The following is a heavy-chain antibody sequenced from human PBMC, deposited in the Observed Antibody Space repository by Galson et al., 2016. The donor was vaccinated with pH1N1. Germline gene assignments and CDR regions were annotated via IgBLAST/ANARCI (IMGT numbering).Heavy chain of an antibody. CDR3: ARDSEYSGHEGLH. Sequence: SLRLSCAASGFTFTSYAMHWVRQAPGKGLEWVAVILYDGTNEYCADSVKGRFTISRDKTQSTVYLQMNSLRTEDTAVYYCARDSEYSGHEGLHWAQGTLVIVSS. CDR1: GFTFTSYA. D-gene: IGHD5-12*01. J-gene: IGHJ4*02. CDR2: ILYDGTNE. V-gene: IGHV3-30*04.